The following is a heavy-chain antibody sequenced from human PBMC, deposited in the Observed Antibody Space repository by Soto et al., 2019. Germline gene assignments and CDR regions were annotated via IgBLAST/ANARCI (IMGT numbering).Heavy chain of an antibody. V-gene: IGHV5-51*01. D-gene: IGHD3-22*01. CDR2: IYPGDSDT. CDR1: GYSFTIYF. J-gene: IGHJ3*02. CDR3: ARSGDSSGYYYPDAFDI. Sequence: GEALKISCNVSGYSFTIYFIGWVRQMPGKGLEWMGIIYPGDSDTRYSPSFQGQVTISADKSISTAYLQWSSLKASDTAMYYCARSGDSSGYYYPDAFDIWGQGTMVNVSS.